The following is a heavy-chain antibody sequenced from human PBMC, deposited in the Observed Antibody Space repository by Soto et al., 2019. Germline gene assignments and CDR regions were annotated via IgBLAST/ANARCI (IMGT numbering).Heavy chain of an antibody. Sequence: SVKVSCKASGGTFSSYTISWVRQAPGQGLEWMGGIIPIFGTANYAQKFQGRVTITADESTSTAYMELSSLRSEDTAVYYCARVPSYDSSGPLDYWGQGTLVTVSS. CDR3: ARVPSYDSSGPLDY. CDR2: IIPIFGTA. D-gene: IGHD3-22*01. J-gene: IGHJ4*02. CDR1: GGTFSSYT. V-gene: IGHV1-69*13.